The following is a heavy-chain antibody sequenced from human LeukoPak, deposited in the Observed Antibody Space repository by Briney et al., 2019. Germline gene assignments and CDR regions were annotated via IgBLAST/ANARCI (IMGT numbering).Heavy chain of an antibody. V-gene: IGHV4-4*07. CDR3: ARLAYGSDGGLLFDY. CDR1: GGSISSND. J-gene: IGHJ4*02. Sequence: SETLSLTFTVFGGSISSNDWSWIRQPAGKGLEWIGRIYTSGSTNYNPSLKSLVTMSVDTSKNQFSLKLSSVTAADTAVYYCARLAYGSDGGLLFDYWGQGTLVTVSS. D-gene: IGHD3-10*01. CDR2: IYTSGST.